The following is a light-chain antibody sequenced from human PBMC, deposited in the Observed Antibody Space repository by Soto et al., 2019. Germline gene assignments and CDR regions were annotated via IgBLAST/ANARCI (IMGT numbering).Light chain of an antibody. J-gene: IGKJ1*01. CDR2: DAS. V-gene: IGKV1-5*01. Sequence: IQMTQSLSTLSASIVDRVTITCRASQSINNRLAWYQQMPGKAPNLLIYDASSLESGVPSRFRGSGSETEFTLTISGLQPDDFATYYCQQYNSYSWTFGQGTKVDIK. CDR3: QQYNSYSWT. CDR1: QSINNR.